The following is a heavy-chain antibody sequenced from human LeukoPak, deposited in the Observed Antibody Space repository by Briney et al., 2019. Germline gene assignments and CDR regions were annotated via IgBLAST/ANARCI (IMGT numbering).Heavy chain of an antibody. CDR1: GNTFAGHN. CDR2: TNPDRGGT. V-gene: IGHV1-2*02. CDR3: AISIQAAAIPAFGY. J-gene: IGHJ4*02. Sequence: ASVKVSCKAPGNTFAGHNIHWMRQAPGQGLELMGWTNPDRGGTDYARQFQGRVTMTSDTPIRAAYMELSSLVSEDSAVYFCAISIQAAAIPAFGYWGQGTLVTVSS. D-gene: IGHD6-25*01.